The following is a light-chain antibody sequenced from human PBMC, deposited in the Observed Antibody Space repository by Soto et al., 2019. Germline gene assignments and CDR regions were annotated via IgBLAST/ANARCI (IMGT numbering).Light chain of an antibody. CDR1: QYIRNY. V-gene: IGKV1-39*01. J-gene: IGKJ5*01. Sequence: DFQMTQSPSSLSASLGDRVTITCRASQYIRNYLNWYQRKPGKAPKVLIYAASNLQSGVPPRFSGSGSGTDFTLTISSLQPEDVATYFCQQSYRTPITFGQGTRLEIK. CDR3: QQSYRTPIT. CDR2: AAS.